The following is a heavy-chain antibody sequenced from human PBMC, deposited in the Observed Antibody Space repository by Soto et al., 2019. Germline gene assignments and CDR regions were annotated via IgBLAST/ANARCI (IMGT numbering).Heavy chain of an antibody. Sequence: QVQLQQWGAGLLKPSETLSLTRAVYGGSFSGYYWSWIRQPPGKGLEWIGEINPSGSTNYNPSLKSRVTISVDTSKNQFFLKLSSVTAADTSVYYCARGLLGGAANWGQGTLVTVSS. D-gene: IGHD2-15*01. CDR3: ARGLLGGAAN. CDR1: GGSFSGYY. CDR2: INPSGST. J-gene: IGHJ1*01. V-gene: IGHV4-34*01.